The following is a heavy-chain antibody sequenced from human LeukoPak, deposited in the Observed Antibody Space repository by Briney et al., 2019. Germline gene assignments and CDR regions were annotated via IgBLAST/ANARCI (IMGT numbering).Heavy chain of an antibody. Sequence: GGSLRLSCAASGFIFSNYYLNWVRQAPGKGLEWVSCIHGSASYNYYADSVKGRFTISRDSAKNSLYLEMSSLRVEDTAVYYCVRAFGGYDSQRFYYNMDVWGKGTTVTVSS. CDR1: GFIFSNYY. V-gene: IGHV3-21*06. CDR3: VRAFGGYDSQRFYYNMDV. D-gene: IGHD5-12*01. CDR2: IHGSASYN. J-gene: IGHJ6*03.